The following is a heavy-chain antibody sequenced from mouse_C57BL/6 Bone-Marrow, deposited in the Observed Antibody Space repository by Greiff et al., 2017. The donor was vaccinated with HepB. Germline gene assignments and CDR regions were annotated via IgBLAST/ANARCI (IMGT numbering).Heavy chain of an antibody. V-gene: IGHV1-4*01. CDR2: INPSSGYP. Sequence: VQLQESGAELVRPGASVKMSCKASGYTFTRYSLHWVKQRPGQGLEWIGYINPSSGYPKYNQKFKDKATLTEDKSSSTANMQLSSLISEDSAFYLLTRAQGTHRSSFAYWGQGTLVTDSA. CDR1: GYTFTRYS. J-gene: IGHJ3*01. D-gene: IGHD3-1*01. CDR3: TRAQGTHRSSFAY.